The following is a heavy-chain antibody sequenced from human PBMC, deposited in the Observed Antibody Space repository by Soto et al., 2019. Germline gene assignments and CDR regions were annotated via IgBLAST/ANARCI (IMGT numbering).Heavy chain of an antibody. CDR3: ARVQGVSIAATNCYYCLYI. CDR1: GFTFSIYG. CDR2: IWYDGSNK. D-gene: IGHD6-6*01. J-gene: IGHJ6*02. V-gene: IGHV3-33*01. Sequence: RRLSCAASGFTFSIYGMHWVRQAPGKGLEGVAVIWYDGSNKYYADSVKGRFTISRDNSKNTLYLQMNSLRAEDTAVYYCARVQGVSIAATNCYYCLYIWGQESTGTHSS.